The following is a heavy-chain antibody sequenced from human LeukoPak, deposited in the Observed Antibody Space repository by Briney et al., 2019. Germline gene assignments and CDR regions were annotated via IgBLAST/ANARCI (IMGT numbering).Heavy chain of an antibody. D-gene: IGHD4-23*01. CDR1: GFTFSSYA. CDR2: ISGSGGST. V-gene: IGHV3-23*01. Sequence: GGSLRLSCAASGFTFSSYAMSCVGQAPGKGLEWVSAISGSGGSTYYADSVKGRFTISRDNSKNTLYLQMNSLRAEDTAVYYCAKSGGNVQVTPLDYWGQGTLVTVSS. CDR3: AKSGGNVQVTPLDY. J-gene: IGHJ4*02.